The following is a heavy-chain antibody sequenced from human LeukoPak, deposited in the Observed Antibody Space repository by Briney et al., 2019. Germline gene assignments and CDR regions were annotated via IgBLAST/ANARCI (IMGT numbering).Heavy chain of an antibody. Sequence: PGGSLRLSCAASGFTFSSYGMHWVRQAPGKGLEWVAVISYDGSNKYYADSVKGRFTISRDNSKNTLYLQMNSLRAEDTAVYYCAKGYTTGTTYDAFDIWGQGTMVTVSS. D-gene: IGHD1-1*01. V-gene: IGHV3-30*18. J-gene: IGHJ3*02. CDR3: AKGYTTGTTYDAFDI. CDR1: GFTFSSYG. CDR2: ISYDGSNK.